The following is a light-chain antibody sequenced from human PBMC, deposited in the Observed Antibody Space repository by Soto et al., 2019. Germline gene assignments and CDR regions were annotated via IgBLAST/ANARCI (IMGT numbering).Light chain of an antibody. J-gene: IGLJ2*01. CDR1: SSDVGGYNY. V-gene: IGLV2-8*01. CDR2: DVS. Sequence: QSALTQPPSASGSPGQSVTISCTGTSSDVGGYNYVSWYQQYPGKAPKLMIYDVSKRPSGVPDRFSGSKSGNTASLTVSGLQAEDEADYYCTSYAGSNIVLFGGGTKLTV. CDR3: TSYAGSNIVL.